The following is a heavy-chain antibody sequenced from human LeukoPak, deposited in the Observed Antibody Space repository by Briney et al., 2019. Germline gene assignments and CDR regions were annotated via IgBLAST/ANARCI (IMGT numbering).Heavy chain of an antibody. Sequence: GGSLRLSCESSGFIFSTYWMAWVRQAPGEGLEWVANISPDGSATYYVDSVKGRFIITRDNAKQSLFLQMNNLRAEETAVYHCVRWGMEAGMSDWGQGTLFTVSS. D-gene: IGHD6-19*01. V-gene: IGHV3-7*01. CDR2: ISPDGSAT. CDR3: VRWGMEAGMSD. CDR1: GFIFSTYW. J-gene: IGHJ4*02.